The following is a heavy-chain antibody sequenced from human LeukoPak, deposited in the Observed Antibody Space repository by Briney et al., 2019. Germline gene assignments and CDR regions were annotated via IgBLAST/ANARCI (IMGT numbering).Heavy chain of an antibody. D-gene: IGHD4-23*01. Sequence: GGSLRLSCAASGFTFSSYAMHWVRQAPGKGLEWVAVISYDGSNKYYADSVKGRFTISRDNSKNTLYLQMNSLRAEDTAVYYCARDFTATVVCDYWGQGTLVTVSS. CDR2: ISYDGSNK. CDR3: ARDFTATVVCDY. CDR1: GFTFSSYA. V-gene: IGHV3-30*01. J-gene: IGHJ4*02.